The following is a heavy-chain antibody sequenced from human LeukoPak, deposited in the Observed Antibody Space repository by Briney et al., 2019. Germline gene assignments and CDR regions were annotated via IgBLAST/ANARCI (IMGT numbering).Heavy chain of an antibody. CDR2: IKYDGSEK. V-gene: IGHV3-7*01. Sequence: GGSLRLACAASEFTFSSYGMTWVRQAPGKGLEWVANIKYDGSEKDYMDSVKGRFTISRDNAKNSLYLQMNSLRAEDTAVYYCARDIEAAGLFLDYWGQGTLVTVSS. D-gene: IGHD6-13*01. CDR1: EFTFSSYG. CDR3: ARDIEAAGLFLDY. J-gene: IGHJ4*02.